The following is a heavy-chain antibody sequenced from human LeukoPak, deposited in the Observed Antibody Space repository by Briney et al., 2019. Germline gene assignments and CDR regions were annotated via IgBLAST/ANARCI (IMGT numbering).Heavy chain of an antibody. CDR2: LGIAGDT. CDR3: ARQKQSHGNFDY. V-gene: IGHV3-13*01. D-gene: IGHD1-26*01. CDR1: GFNFEDYA. J-gene: IGHJ4*02. Sequence: GGSLRLSCEASGFNFEDYAMHWVRQPIGKGLEWVSALGIAGDTFYPGSVKGRFTISRENAKNSLYLQMNSLRAEDTAMYYCARQKQSHGNFDYWGQGTLVTVSS.